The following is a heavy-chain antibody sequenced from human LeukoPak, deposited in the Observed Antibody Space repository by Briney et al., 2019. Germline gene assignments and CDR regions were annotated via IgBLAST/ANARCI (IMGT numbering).Heavy chain of an antibody. V-gene: IGHV1-8*02. D-gene: IGHD6-6*01. Sequence: ASVKVSCKASGYTFTSYGISWVRQAPGQGLEWMGWMNPNSGNTGYAQKFQGRVTMTRDTSISTAYMELSRLRSEDTAVYYCARGLSSYNWFDPWGQGTLVTVSS. CDR3: ARGLSSYNWFDP. CDR2: MNPNSGNT. J-gene: IGHJ5*02. CDR1: GYTFTSYG.